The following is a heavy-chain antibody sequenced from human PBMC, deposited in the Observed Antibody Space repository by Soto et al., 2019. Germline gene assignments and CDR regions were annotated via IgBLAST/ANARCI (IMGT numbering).Heavy chain of an antibody. D-gene: IGHD6-19*01. CDR1: GGSISSDGYS. CDR3: AKAGGLGAVAADY. J-gene: IGHJ4*02. CDR2: IYHSGST. Sequence: SETLSLTCAVSGGSISSDGYSWSWLRQPPGKGLEWIGYIYHSGSTYYNPSLKSRVTISVDRSKNQFSLKLSSVTAADTAVYYCAKAGGLGAVAADYWGQGTLVTVSS. V-gene: IGHV4-30-2*01.